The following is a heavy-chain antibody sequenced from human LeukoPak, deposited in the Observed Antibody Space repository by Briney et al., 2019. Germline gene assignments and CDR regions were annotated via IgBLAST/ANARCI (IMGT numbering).Heavy chain of an antibody. CDR3: ATASAGSYYNFDY. D-gene: IGHD3-10*01. Sequence: GGSLRLSCAASGFTFSVSSMNWVRQAPGKGLEWVSYISSSSSTIYFADSVKGRFTISRDNARNSLSLQMSSLRDEDTAVYYCATASAGSYYNFDYWGQGTLVTVSS. CDR1: GFTFSVSS. CDR2: ISSSSSTI. V-gene: IGHV3-48*02. J-gene: IGHJ4*02.